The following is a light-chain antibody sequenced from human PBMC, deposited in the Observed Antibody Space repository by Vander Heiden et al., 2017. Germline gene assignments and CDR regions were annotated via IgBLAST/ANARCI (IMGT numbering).Light chain of an antibody. CDR2: EVS. CDR1: PSIHHSAVHTY. J-gene: IGKJ2*01. Sequence: DTVAAGPPHTLSVTPAQPASMPCKSIPSIHHSAVHTYLYWYLQKPGQPRRLLIYEVSTRCSGVPDRFSGSGSGTDFTLKISRVEAEDVGVYYCMQSIQLPYTFGQGTKLEIE. V-gene: IGKV2D-29*01. CDR3: MQSIQLPYT.